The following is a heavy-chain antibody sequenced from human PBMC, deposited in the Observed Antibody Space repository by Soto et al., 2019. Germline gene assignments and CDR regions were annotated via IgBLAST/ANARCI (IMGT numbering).Heavy chain of an antibody. Sequence: SLTCLVSGFPISSPYSWGWIRQPPGKGLGWIGSISHTGTTSYNPSLKSRVTISVDTSKNQFSLKLSSVTAADTAVYYCARGLPPYYDYVWGSYRRGNWFDPWGQGTLVTVSS. CDR2: ISHTGTT. CDR3: ARGLPPYYDYVWGSYRRGNWFDP. CDR1: GFPISSPYS. J-gene: IGHJ5*02. V-gene: IGHV4-38-2*02. D-gene: IGHD3-16*01.